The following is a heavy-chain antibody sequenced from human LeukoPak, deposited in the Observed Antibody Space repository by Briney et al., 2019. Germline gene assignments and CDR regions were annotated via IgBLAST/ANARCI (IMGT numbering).Heavy chain of an antibody. CDR3: AKGVGINNYYYYGVDV. D-gene: IGHD2-15*01. CDR1: GFAFSSYV. J-gene: IGHJ6*04. CDR2: IGGSGGAT. Sequence: SGGSLRLSCAASGFAFSSYVLSWVRQAPGKGLKWVSAIGGSGGATYYADSVKGRFTISRDNSKNTLYLQTNSLRADDTAVYYCAKGVGINNYYYYGVDVWGKGTTVTVSS. V-gene: IGHV3-23*01.